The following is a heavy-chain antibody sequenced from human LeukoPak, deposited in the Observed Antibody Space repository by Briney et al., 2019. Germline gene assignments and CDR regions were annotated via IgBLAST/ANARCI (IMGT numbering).Heavy chain of an antibody. J-gene: IGHJ4*02. CDR1: GYTFTNYY. D-gene: IGHD6-19*01. Sequence: ASVKVSCKASGYTFTNYYIHWVRQAPGQGLEWMGIINPSGSSTNYAQKFQGRVTMTTDTSTSTVYMELSSLRSEDTAVYYCARDLGWRGWNEDSCGSYVLYYWGQGTLVTVSS. CDR3: ARDLGWRGWNEDSCGSYVLYY. V-gene: IGHV1-46*01. CDR2: INPSGSST.